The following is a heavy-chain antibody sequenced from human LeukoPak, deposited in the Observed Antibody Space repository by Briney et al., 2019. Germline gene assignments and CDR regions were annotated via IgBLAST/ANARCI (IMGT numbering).Heavy chain of an antibody. J-gene: IGHJ4*02. V-gene: IGHV3-11*06. CDR1: GFTFSDYY. CDR3: ARDLGIVVVPAAYDY. Sequence: GGSLRLSCAASGFTFSDYYMSWIRQAPGKGLEWVSSISSSSSYIYYADSVKGRFTISRDNAKNSLYLQMNSLRAEDTAVYYCARDLGIVVVPAAYDYWGQGTLVTVSS. CDR2: ISSSSSYI. D-gene: IGHD2-2*03.